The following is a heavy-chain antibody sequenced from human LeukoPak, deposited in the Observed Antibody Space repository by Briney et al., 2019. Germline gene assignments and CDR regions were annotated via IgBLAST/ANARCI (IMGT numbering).Heavy chain of an antibody. CDR3: ARETAHSSSWYDH. CDR2: ITFSGSTV. D-gene: IGHD6-13*01. J-gene: IGHJ5*02. V-gene: IGHV3-11*01. Sequence: GGSLRLSCAASGFNLGDYYMSWIRQAPGKGLEWVSYITFSGSTVYYADSVKGRFTISKDSAKNSLYLQMNSLRAEDTAIYFCARETAHSSSWYDHWGQGTLVTVS. CDR1: GFNLGDYY.